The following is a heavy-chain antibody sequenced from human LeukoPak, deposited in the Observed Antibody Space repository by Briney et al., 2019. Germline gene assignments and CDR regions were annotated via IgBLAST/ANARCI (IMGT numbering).Heavy chain of an antibody. CDR3: ARDRSTTHFDY. J-gene: IGHJ4*02. V-gene: IGHV3-33*01. CDR1: GFTFSSYG. Sequence: GGTLRLSCAASGFTFSSYGMHWVRQAPGKGLGWLAMIWYDGSNTYYADSVKGRFTISRDNSKNTLFLQMDSLRAEDTAVYYCARDRSTTHFDYWGQGTLVTVSS. D-gene: IGHD5/OR15-5a*01. CDR2: IWYDGSNT.